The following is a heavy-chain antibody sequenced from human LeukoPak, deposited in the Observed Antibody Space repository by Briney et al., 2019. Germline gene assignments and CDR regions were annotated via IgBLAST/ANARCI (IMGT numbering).Heavy chain of an antibody. Sequence: PGGSLRLSCAASGFTFNGYAMSWVRQAQGKGLEWVSAISGSGGSTYYADSVKGRFTISRDNSKNTLYLQMNSLRAEDTAVYYCAKDMGMGSGWFFFDYWGQGTLVTVSS. CDR3: AKDMGMGSGWFFFDY. J-gene: IGHJ4*02. V-gene: IGHV3-23*01. CDR1: GFTFNGYA. CDR2: ISGSGGST. D-gene: IGHD6-19*01.